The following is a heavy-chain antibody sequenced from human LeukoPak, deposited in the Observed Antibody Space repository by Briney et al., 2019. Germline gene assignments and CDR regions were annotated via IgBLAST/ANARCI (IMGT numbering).Heavy chain of an antibody. Sequence: ASVKVSCKASGYTFTGYYMHWVRQAPGQGLEWMGWINPNSGGTNYAQKFQGRVTMTRDTSISTAYMELSRLRSDDTAVYYCARASYYYDSRFDPWGQGTLVTVSS. CDR2: INPNSGGT. CDR1: GYTFTGYY. J-gene: IGHJ5*02. D-gene: IGHD3-22*01. V-gene: IGHV1-2*02. CDR3: ARASYYYDSRFDP.